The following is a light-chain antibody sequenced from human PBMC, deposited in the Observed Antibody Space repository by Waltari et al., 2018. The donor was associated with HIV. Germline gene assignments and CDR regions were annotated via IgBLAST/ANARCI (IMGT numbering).Light chain of an antibody. CDR3: AAWDDSLKGYV. J-gene: IGLJ1*01. V-gene: IGLV1-44*01. CDR2: GDD. CDR1: GSNIGGNT. Sequence: QSVLTPPPSASGPPGRGVTVARSGSGSNIGGNTVKWYQHLPGTAPRLLIYGDDQRPSGVPDRFSGSKSDTSASLAISGLQSEDEADYYCAAWDDSLKGYVFGTGTKVTVL.